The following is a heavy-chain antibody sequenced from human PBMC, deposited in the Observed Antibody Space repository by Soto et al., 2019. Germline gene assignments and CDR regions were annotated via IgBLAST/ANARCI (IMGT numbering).Heavy chain of an antibody. Sequence: ASVKVSCKASGYTFTGYYMPWVRQAPGQGLEWMGWINPNSGGTNYAQKFQGWVTMTRDTSISTAYMEPSRLRSDDTAVYYCAKSSSGYVYYGMDVWGQGTTVTVSS. CDR2: INPNSGGT. J-gene: IGHJ6*01. D-gene: IGHD5-12*01. CDR3: AKSSSGYVYYGMDV. CDR1: GYTFTGYY. V-gene: IGHV1-2*04.